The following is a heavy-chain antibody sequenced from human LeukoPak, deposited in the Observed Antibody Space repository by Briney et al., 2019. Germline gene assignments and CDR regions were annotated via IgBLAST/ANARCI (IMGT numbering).Heavy chain of an antibody. Sequence: PGGSLRLSCAASRFTFSTYGMHWVRQAPGKGLDWVAFIRNDGSIKYYADSVKGRFTISRDNSDNTLYLQMNSLRPEDTAMYYCAKVFCSGGSCYPHTFDYWGQGILVTVSS. CDR3: AKVFCSGGSCYPHTFDY. CDR1: RFTFSTYG. D-gene: IGHD2-15*01. V-gene: IGHV3-30*02. CDR2: IRNDGSIK. J-gene: IGHJ4*02.